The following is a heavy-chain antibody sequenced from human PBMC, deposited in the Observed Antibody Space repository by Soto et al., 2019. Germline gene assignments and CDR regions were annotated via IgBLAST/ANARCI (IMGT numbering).Heavy chain of an antibody. CDR1: GDSVSSNSAA. D-gene: IGHD1-26*01. Sequence: SQTLSLTCGISGDSVSSNSAAWNWLRQSPSSGLEWLGRTYYRSKWYNDYAVSVESRITINPDTSKNHFSLQLNFVTPEDTAVYLCARGEQYSGRIFDYWGQGTLVTVSS. J-gene: IGHJ4*02. CDR2: TYYRSKWYN. CDR3: ARGEQYSGRIFDY. V-gene: IGHV6-1*01.